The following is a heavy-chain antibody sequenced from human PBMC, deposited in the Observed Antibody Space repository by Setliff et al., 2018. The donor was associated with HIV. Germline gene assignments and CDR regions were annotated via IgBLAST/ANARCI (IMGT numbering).Heavy chain of an antibody. CDR1: GFTFSSYE. Sequence: GGSLRLSCAASGFTFSSYEMNWVRQAPGKGLEWLSYISSSGKTIYYADSVKGRFTISRDNAKNSLYLQMNSLRAEDTAVYYCARDREETYCGGDCYSDYWGQGTLVTVSS. CDR3: ARDREETYCGGDCYSDY. V-gene: IGHV3-48*03. CDR2: ISSSGKTI. D-gene: IGHD2-21*01. J-gene: IGHJ4*02.